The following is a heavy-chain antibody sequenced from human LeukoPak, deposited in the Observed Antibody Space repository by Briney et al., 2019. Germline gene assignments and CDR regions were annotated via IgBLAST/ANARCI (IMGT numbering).Heavy chain of an antibody. CDR1: GYTFTGYY. CDR2: INPNSGGT. D-gene: IGHD1-26*01. CDR3: ARDAWAEDWFDP. J-gene: IGHJ5*02. Sequence: ASVKVSCKASGYTFTGYYINWVRQAPGQGLEWMGWINPNSGGTNYAQKFQGRVTMTRDTSISTAYMELSRLRSDDTAVYYCARDAWAEDWFDPWGQGTLVTVSS. V-gene: IGHV1-2*02.